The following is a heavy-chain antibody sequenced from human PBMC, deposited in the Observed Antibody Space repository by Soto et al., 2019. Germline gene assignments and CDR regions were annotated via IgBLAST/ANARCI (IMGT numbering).Heavy chain of an antibody. V-gene: IGHV1-69*13. J-gene: IGHJ6*02. CDR3: ARVVHYYDSSGYYYYYYGMDV. Sequence: SVKVSCKASGGTFSSYAISWVRQAPGQGLEWMGGIIPIFGTANYAQKFQGRVTITADESTSTAYMELSSLRSEDTAVYYCARVVHYYDSSGYYYYYYGMDVWGQGTTVTVSS. D-gene: IGHD3-22*01. CDR2: IIPIFGTA. CDR1: GGTFSSYA.